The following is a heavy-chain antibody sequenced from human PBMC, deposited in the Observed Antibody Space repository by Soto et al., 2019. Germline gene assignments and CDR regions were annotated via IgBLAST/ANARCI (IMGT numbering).Heavy chain of an antibody. CDR3: ARGPGTSYFAY. CDR1: GFTFSSYG. V-gene: IGHV3-33*01. J-gene: IGHJ4*02. CDR2: IWSGGSNE. D-gene: IGHD2-2*01. Sequence: QVQLVESGGGVVQPGRSLRLSCAASGFTFSSYGMHWVRQAPGKGLEWVAVIWSGGSNENYADSVKGRFTISRDNSKNMLYLQMNSLRADDTAVYYCARGPGTSYFAYWGQGSLVTVSS.